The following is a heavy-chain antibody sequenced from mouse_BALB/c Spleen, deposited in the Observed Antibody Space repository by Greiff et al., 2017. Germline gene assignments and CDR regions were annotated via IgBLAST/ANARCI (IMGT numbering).Heavy chain of an antibody. Sequence: DVKLVESGGGLVQPGGSLKLSCAASGFTFSSYTMSWVRQTPEKRLEWVAYISNGGGSTYYPDTVKGRFTISRDNAKNTLYLQMSSLKSEDTAMYYCARQLTTAPMDYWGQGTSVTVSS. CDR2: ISNGGGST. V-gene: IGHV5-12-2*01. D-gene: IGHD1-2*01. CDR1: GFTFSSYT. J-gene: IGHJ4*01. CDR3: ARQLTTAPMDY.